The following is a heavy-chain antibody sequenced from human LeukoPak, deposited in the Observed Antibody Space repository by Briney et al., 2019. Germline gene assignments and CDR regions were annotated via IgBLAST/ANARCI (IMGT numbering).Heavy chain of an antibody. D-gene: IGHD5-24*01. Sequence: SVKVSCKASGGTFSSYAISWVRQAPGQGLEWMGGIIPIFGTANYAQKFQGRVTITADESTSTAYMELSSLRSDDTAVYYCARVLNGYNIRDYFDYWGQGTLVTVSS. CDR2: IIPIFGTA. J-gene: IGHJ4*02. V-gene: IGHV1-69*13. CDR1: GGTFSSYA. CDR3: ARVLNGYNIRDYFDY.